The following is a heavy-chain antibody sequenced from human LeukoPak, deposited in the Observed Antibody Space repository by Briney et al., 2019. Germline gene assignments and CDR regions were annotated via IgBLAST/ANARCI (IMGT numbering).Heavy chain of an antibody. J-gene: IGHJ6*03. CDR3: AKTSVSDASGHYYYLDV. CDR1: GFTFSNYG. V-gene: IGHV3-30*02. D-gene: IGHD3-3*01. CDR2: MRFDGTSN. Sequence: AGSLRLSCAASGFTFSNYGTHCVRHAQGKGREWEGFMRFDGTSNFYADSVKDRFSISRENSQNTVSLQVNNLSTADTALYYCAKTSVSDASGHYYYLDVWGKGTTVTVSS.